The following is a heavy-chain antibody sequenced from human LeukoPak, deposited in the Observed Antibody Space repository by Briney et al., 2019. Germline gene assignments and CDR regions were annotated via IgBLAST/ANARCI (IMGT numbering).Heavy chain of an antibody. CDR2: ISGIGGST. CDR1: GFTFSSNA. CDR3: ANASSAQWLVDY. D-gene: IGHD6-19*01. Sequence: PGGSLRLSCAASGFTFSSNAMSWVRQAPGEGLEWVSAISGIGGSTYYADSVTGRFTISRDNPKNTLYLQMNSLRAEDTAVYYCANASSAQWLVDYWGQGTLVTVSS. J-gene: IGHJ4*02. V-gene: IGHV3-23*01.